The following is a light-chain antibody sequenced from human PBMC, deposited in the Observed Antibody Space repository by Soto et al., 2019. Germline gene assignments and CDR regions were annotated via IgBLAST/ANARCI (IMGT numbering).Light chain of an antibody. CDR2: DAS. V-gene: IGKV1-5*01. Sequence: DIQMTQSPSTLSASAGDRVTITCRASQTIHNYVAWYQQKPGKAPKLLIYDASSLESGVPSRFSGSVFGTEFTLTISSLQPDDIATYYCQQYYSYSTFGPGTKVDLK. CDR3: QQYYSYST. J-gene: IGKJ3*01. CDR1: QTIHNY.